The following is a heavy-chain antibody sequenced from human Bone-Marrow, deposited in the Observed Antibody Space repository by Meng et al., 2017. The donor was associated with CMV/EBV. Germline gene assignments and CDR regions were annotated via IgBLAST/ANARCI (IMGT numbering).Heavy chain of an antibody. J-gene: IGHJ5*02. CDR1: GGSISSSSYY. V-gene: IGHV4-39*07. CDR2: IYYSGST. Sequence: SETLSLTCTVSGGSISSSSYYWGWIRQPPGKGLEWIGSIYYSGSTYYNPSLKRRVTISVDTSKNQFSLKLSSVTAADRAVYSCARASLVGGTWIAPWGQGHLV. D-gene: IGHD2-8*02. CDR3: ARASLVGGTWIAP.